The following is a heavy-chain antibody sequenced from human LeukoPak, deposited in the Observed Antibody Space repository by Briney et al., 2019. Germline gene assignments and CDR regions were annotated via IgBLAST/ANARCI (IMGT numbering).Heavy chain of an antibody. CDR3: AKDITIRGVIDYYYYGMDV. Sequence: PGGSLRLSCAASGFTFSSYGMHWVRQAPGKGLEWVAFIRYDGSNKYYADSVKGRFTISRDNSKNTLYLQINSLRAEDTAVYYCAKDITIRGVIDYYYYGMDVWGQGTTVTVSS. V-gene: IGHV3-30*02. CDR1: GFTFSSYG. D-gene: IGHD3-16*01. CDR2: IRYDGSNK. J-gene: IGHJ6*02.